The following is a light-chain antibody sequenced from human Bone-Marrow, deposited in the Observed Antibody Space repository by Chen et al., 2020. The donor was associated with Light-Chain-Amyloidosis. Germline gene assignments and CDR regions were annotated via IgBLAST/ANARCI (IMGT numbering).Light chain of an antibody. CDR2: RDT. CDR1: ELPTKY. V-gene: IGLV3-25*02. Sequence: SYELTQPPSVSVSPGQTARITCPGDELPTKYAYWYQQKPGQAPVLVIHRDTERPAGISERFSCSSSGTTATLTISGVQAEEEADYHCQSADSSGTYEVIFGGGTKLTVL. J-gene: IGLJ2*01. CDR3: QSADSSGTYEVI.